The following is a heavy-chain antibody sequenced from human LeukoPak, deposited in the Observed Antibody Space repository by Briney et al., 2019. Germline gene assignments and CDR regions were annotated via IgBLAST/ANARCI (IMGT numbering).Heavy chain of an antibody. CDR2: ISSRSTYI. CDR3: AREPTAMIL. CDR1: GFTFSSYS. J-gene: IGHJ4*02. V-gene: IGHV3-21*01. D-gene: IGHD5-18*01. Sequence: PGGSLRLSCAASGFTFSSYSMNWVRQTPGKGLEWVSSISSRSTYIYYADSVKGRFTISRDNAKNSLYLQMNSLRAEDTAVYHCAREPTAMILWGQGTLVTVSS.